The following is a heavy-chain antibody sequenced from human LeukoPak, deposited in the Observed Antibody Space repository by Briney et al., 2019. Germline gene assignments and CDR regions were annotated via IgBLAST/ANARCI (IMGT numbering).Heavy chain of an antibody. CDR2: INPSGGST. J-gene: IGHJ4*02. Sequence: ASVKVSCKASGYTFTSYYMHWVRQAPGQGLEWMGIINPSGGSTSYAQKFQGRVTMTRDTSTSTAYMELRSLRSDDTAVYYCARVDRGTYYYDSSGYYYGDYWGQGTLVTVSS. D-gene: IGHD3-22*01. V-gene: IGHV1-46*01. CDR1: GYTFTSYY. CDR3: ARVDRGTYYYDSSGYYYGDY.